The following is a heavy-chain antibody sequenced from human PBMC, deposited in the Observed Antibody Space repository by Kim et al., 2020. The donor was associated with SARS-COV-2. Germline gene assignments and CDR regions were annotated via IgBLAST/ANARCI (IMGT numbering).Heavy chain of an antibody. CDR2: ISGGGHTI. D-gene: IGHD6-13*01. CDR1: GFTFSTYA. J-gene: IGHJ4*02. V-gene: IGHV3-23*01. Sequence: WGSLRLSCAASGFTFSTYAMSWVRQAPGKGLEWVSGISGGGHTIQYADSVKGRFTISRDNSKNMLYLQMNSLITEDTAIYYCADTWYGRVFWGQGTLVTVSS. CDR3: ADTWYGRVF.